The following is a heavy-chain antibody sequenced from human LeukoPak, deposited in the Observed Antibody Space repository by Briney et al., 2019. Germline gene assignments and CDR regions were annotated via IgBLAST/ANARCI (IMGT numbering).Heavy chain of an antibody. D-gene: IGHD3-3*01. V-gene: IGHV3-21*01. CDR3: AREEQRTYNFWSGSYRTSYYYYMDV. J-gene: IGHJ6*03. CDR2: ISSSSSYI. Sequence: GGSLRLSCAASGFTFSSYSMNWVRQAPGKGLEWVSSISSSSSYIYYADSVKGRFTISRDNAKNSLYLQMNSLRAEDTAVYYCAREEQRTYNFWSGSYRTSYYYYMDVWGKGTTVTVSS. CDR1: GFTFSSYS.